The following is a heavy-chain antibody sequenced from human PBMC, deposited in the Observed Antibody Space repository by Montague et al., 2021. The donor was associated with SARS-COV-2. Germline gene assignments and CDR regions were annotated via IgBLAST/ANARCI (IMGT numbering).Heavy chain of an antibody. CDR1: GGSVSSYY. J-gene: IGHJ5*02. D-gene: IGHD3-3*01. V-gene: IGHV4-59*02. CDR3: ARAGGFYDYWSGYSSSAGFFDP. CDR2: IYYSGST. Sequence: SETLSLTCTVSGGSVSSYYWSWIRQSPGKGLQWLGYIYYSGSTDYNPSPKSRVTMSVDTSKNQLSLRLNSVTTADTAVYFCARAGGFYDYWSGYSSSAGFFDPWGQGILVTVSS.